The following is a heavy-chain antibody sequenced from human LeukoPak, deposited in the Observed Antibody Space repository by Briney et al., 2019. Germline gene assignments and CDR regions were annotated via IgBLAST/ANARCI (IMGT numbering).Heavy chain of an antibody. V-gene: IGHV3-21*04. CDR3: AKEKPGERDSSGRGYFDY. CDR2: ISSSSTYI. Sequence: GGSLRLSCAASGFTFSSYSMNWVRRAPGKGLEWVSSISSSSTYIYYADSVKGRFTVSRDNAKNSLYLQMNGLRAEDTAVYYCAKEKPGERDSSGRGYFDYWGQGTLVTVSS. J-gene: IGHJ4*02. D-gene: IGHD3-22*01. CDR1: GFTFSSYS.